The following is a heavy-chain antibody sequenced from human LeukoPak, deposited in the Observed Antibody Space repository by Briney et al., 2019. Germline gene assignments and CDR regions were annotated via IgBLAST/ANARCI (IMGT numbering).Heavy chain of an antibody. CDR3: ARIAVTGTGKGNY. Sequence: GGSLRLSCAASGFTFSSYSMNWVRQAPGKGLEWVSSISSSSSCIYYADSVKGRFTISRDNAKNSLYLQMNSLGAEDTAVYYCARIAVTGTGKGNYWGQGTLVTVSS. CDR2: ISSSSSCI. J-gene: IGHJ4*02. D-gene: IGHD6-19*01. CDR1: GFTFSSYS. V-gene: IGHV3-21*01.